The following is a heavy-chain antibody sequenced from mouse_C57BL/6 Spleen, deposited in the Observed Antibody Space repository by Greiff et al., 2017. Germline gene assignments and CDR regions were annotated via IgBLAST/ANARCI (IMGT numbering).Heavy chain of an antibody. D-gene: IGHD1-1*01. J-gene: IGHJ3*01. V-gene: IGHV5-6*01. CDR1: GFTFSSYG. CDR2: ISSGGSYT. CDR3: ARQGVITTVVAPPRFAY. Sequence: EVKLVESGGDLVKPGGSLKLSCAASGFTFSSYGMSWVRQTPDKRLEWVATISSGGSYTYYPDSVKGRFTISRDNAKNTLYLQMSSLKSEDTAMYYCARQGVITTVVAPPRFAYWGQGTLVTVSA.